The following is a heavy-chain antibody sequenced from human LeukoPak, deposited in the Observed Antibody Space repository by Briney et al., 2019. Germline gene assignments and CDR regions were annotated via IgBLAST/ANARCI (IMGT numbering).Heavy chain of an antibody. J-gene: IGHJ4*02. D-gene: IGHD4-17*01. Sequence: GESLRLSCAASGFTLSSTYLSWVRQAPGKGLEWVSAIGGSGGSTYYADSVKGRFTISRDNSKNTLYLQMNSLRTEDTAVYYCAKDLGYGDYFDYWGQGTLVTVSS. CDR1: GFTLSSTY. CDR2: IGGSGGST. CDR3: AKDLGYGDYFDY. V-gene: IGHV3-23*01.